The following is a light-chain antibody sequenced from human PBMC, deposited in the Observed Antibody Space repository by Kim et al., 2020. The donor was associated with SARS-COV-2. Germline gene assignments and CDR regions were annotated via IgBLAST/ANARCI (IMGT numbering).Light chain of an antibody. Sequence: EIVLTQSPATLSLSPGERATLSCRASQSVSSYLAWYQQKPGQAPRLLIYDASNRATGIPARFSGSGSGTDFTLTISSLEPEDFAVYYCQKRSNWLPGFTFGPGTKVHI. CDR2: DAS. CDR1: QSVSSY. J-gene: IGKJ3*01. V-gene: IGKV3-11*01. CDR3: QKRSNWLPGFT.